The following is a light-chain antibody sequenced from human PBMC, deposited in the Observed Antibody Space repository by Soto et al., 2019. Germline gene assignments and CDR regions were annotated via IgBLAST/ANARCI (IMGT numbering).Light chain of an antibody. V-gene: IGKV3-20*01. CDR2: GVS. CDR3: HHYGSSPYT. J-gene: IGKJ2*01. Sequence: EIVLTQSPGTLSLSPGERATLSCRASQSLSGNYLAWYQQKPGQAPRLLIFGVSSRATGIPDRFSGSGSGTDFTLTINRLEPEAFAVYYCHHYGSSPYTFGLGTKLEIK. CDR1: QSLSGNY.